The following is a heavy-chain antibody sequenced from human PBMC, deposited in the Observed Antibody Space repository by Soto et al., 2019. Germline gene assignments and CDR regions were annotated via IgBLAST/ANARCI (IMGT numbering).Heavy chain of an antibody. D-gene: IGHD6-6*01. CDR2: IIPILGIA. J-gene: IGHJ6*03. Sequence: QVQLVQSGAEVKKPGSSVKVSCKASGGTFSSYTISWVRQAPGQGLEWIGRIIPILGIANYAQKFQGRVTITADKSTSTAYMELSSLRSEDTAVYYCARESIAARPYYYYYMDVWGKGTTVTVSS. V-gene: IGHV1-69*08. CDR3: ARESIAARPYYYYYMDV. CDR1: GGTFSSYT.